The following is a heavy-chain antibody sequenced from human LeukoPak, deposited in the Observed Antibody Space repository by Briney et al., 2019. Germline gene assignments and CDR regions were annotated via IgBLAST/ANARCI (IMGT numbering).Heavy chain of an antibody. D-gene: IGHD6-13*01. CDR1: GFTFSDYY. J-gene: IGHJ5*02. CDR3: ARDEQQLPSGWFDP. Sequence: GGSLRLSCAASGFTFSDYYMSWIRQAPGKGLEWVSYISSSGSTIYYADSVKGRFTISRDNAKNSLYLQMNSLRAEDTAVYYCARDEQQLPSGWFDPWGQGTLVTVSS. CDR2: ISSSGSTI. V-gene: IGHV3-11*01.